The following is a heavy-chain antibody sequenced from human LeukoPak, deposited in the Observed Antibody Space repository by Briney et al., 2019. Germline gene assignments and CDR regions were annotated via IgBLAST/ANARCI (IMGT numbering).Heavy chain of an antibody. Sequence: SEILSLTCTVSGGSISSGGYYWSWIRQHPGKGLEWIGYIFYSGSTYYNPSLKSRVTISVDTSKNQFSLKLSSVTAADTAVYYCARTRYSSSYHAFDNWGQGTLVTVSS. CDR3: ARTRYSSSYHAFDN. V-gene: IGHV4-31*03. D-gene: IGHD3-3*01. CDR1: GGSISSGGYY. CDR2: IFYSGST. J-gene: IGHJ4*02.